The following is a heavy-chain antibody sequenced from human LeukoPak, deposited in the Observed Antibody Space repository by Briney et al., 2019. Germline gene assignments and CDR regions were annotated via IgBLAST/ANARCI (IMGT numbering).Heavy chain of an antibody. CDR3: ARERSIAVATPDLNWFDP. D-gene: IGHD6-19*01. J-gene: IGHJ5*02. CDR2: IYYSGST. V-gene: IGHV4-39*07. Sequence: SETLSLTCTVSGGSISSSSYYWGWIRQPPGKGLEWIGSIYYSGSTYYNPSLKSRVTISVDTSKNQFSLKLSSVTAADTAVYYCARERSIAVATPDLNWFDPWGQGTLVTVSS. CDR1: GGSISSSSYY.